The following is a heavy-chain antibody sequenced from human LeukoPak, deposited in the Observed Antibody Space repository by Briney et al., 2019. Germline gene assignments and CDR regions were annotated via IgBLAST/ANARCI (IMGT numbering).Heavy chain of an antibody. D-gene: IGHD2-15*01. Sequence: PSETLSLTCAVYGGSFSGYYWSWIRQPPGKGLEWIGEINHSGSTNYNPSLKSRVTISVDTSKNQFSLELSSVTAADTAVYYCARGQDRSDYFDYWGQGTLVTVSS. CDR2: INHSGST. V-gene: IGHV4-34*01. CDR3: ARGQDRSDYFDY. CDR1: GGSFSGYY. J-gene: IGHJ4*02.